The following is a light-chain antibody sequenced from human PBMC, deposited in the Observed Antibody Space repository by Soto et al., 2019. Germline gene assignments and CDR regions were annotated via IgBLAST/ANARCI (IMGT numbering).Light chain of an antibody. V-gene: IGKV1-39*01. CDR2: VAS. J-gene: IGKJ2*01. CDR3: QQSYGSPYT. Sequence: DIQMTQSPSSLSASVGDAVTITCRASQTINSYLNWYQQRPGKAPKLLICVASTLQSGVPLRFSGSGFGTDFTLTITSVQPEDFETYYCQQSYGSPYTFGQGTKLEIK. CDR1: QTINSY.